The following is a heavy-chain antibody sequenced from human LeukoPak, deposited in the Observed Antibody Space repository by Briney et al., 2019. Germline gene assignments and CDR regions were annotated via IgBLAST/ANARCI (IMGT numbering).Heavy chain of an antibody. CDR2: INPNSGGT. CDR1: GYTFTGYY. D-gene: IGHD3-10*01. V-gene: IGHV1-2*02. Sequence: ASVKVSCKASGYTFTGYYMHWVRQAPGQGLEWMGWINPNSGGTNYAQKFQGRVTMTRDTSISTAFMELSRLRSDDTAVYYCARGLLTMVRGVTRTPIDYWGQGTLVTVSS. J-gene: IGHJ4*02. CDR3: ARGLLTMVRGVTRTPIDY.